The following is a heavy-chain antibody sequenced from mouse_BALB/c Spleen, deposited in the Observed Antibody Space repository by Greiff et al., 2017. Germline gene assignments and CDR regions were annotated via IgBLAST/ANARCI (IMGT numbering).Heavy chain of an antibody. Sequence: QVQLKESGAELAKPGASVKMSCKASGYTFTSYWMHWVKQRPGQGLEWIGYINPSTGYTEYNQKFKDKATLTADKSSSTAYMQLSSLTSEDSAVYYCARGAYYRYDGYAMDYWGQGTSVTVSS. V-gene: IGHV1-7*01. J-gene: IGHJ4*01. D-gene: IGHD2-14*01. CDR2: INPSTGYT. CDR1: GYTFTSYW. CDR3: ARGAYYRYDGYAMDY.